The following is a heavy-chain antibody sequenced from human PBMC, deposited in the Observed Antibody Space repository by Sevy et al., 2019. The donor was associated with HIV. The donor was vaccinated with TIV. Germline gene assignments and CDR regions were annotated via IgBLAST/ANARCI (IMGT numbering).Heavy chain of an antibody. CDR1: GFTFSNVW. CDR2: IKSKIDGGTI. Sequence: GGSLRLSCAASGFTFSNVWMSWVRQAPGKGLEWVGRIKSKIDGGTIDYAAPVKVRFTISRDDSKNTLYLQMNSLKTEDTAVYYCTTEAVDCSTTTCSLAMDVWGQGTTVIVS. CDR3: TTEAVDCSTTTCSLAMDV. V-gene: IGHV3-15*01. J-gene: IGHJ6*02. D-gene: IGHD2-2*01.